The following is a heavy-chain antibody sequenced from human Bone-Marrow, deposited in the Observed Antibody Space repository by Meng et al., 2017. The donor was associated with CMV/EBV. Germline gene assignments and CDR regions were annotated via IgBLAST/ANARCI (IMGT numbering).Heavy chain of an antibody. CDR1: VFVFSNYG. V-gene: IGHV3-30*02. CDR3: AKAAFGAVIIPWFDP. CDR2: IRYDGSNK. D-gene: IGHD3-3*01. Sequence: VFVFSNYGTHWVRQAPGKGLDCVAFIRYDGSNKYYADSVKGRFTISRDNSKNTLYLQMNSLTTEDTAMYYCAKAAFGAVIIPWFDPWGQGTLVTVSS. J-gene: IGHJ5*02.